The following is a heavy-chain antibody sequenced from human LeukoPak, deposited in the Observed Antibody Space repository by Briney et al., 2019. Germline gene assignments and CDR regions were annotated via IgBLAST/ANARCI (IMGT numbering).Heavy chain of an antibody. Sequence: SETLSLTCTVSGGSISSSNYDWGWIRQPPGKGLEWIGSMYYSGSTYYNPSLKSRVTISVDTSKNQFSLQLSSVTAADTAVYYCARHRWYHLLYSFDYWGQGTLVTVSS. CDR3: ARHRWYHLLYSFDY. V-gene: IGHV4-39*01. CDR2: MYYSGST. CDR1: GGSISSSNYD. D-gene: IGHD2-2*02. J-gene: IGHJ4*02.